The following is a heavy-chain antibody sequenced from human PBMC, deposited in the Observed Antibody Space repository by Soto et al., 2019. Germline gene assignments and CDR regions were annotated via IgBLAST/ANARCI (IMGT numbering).Heavy chain of an antibody. Sequence: GGSLRLSCAASGFIFSSYAMSWVRQAAEKGLEWVASISNNGDTAYYADSVKGRFTISRGNSENTLYLQMNGLRADDTALYFCAKSRVFIGAIVTLLDSWGQGTQVTVS. CDR3: AKSRVFIGAIVTLLDS. V-gene: IGHV3-23*01. CDR1: GFIFSSYA. J-gene: IGHJ4*02. CDR2: ISNNGDTA. D-gene: IGHD3-16*02.